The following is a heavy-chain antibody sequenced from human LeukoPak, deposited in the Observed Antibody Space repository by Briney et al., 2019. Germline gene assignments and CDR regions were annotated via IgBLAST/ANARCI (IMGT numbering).Heavy chain of an antibody. CDR1: GFTFSDYS. CDR2: VGIDSGNT. V-gene: IGHV3-48*01. D-gene: IGHD1-1*01. CDR3: ARDHNYAFDN. Sequence: GGSLRLSCAASGFTFSDYSMNWVRQAPGKGLKWISWVGIDSGNTKYADSVKGRFTLSGEKAKNSLYLQMTSLRVEDTAAYYCARDHNYAFDNWGQGTLVTVSS. J-gene: IGHJ4*02.